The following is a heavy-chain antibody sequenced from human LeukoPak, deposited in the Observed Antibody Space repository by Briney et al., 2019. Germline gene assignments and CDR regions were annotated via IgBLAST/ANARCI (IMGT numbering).Heavy chain of an antibody. J-gene: IGHJ4*02. CDR3: ARDSPGEVVTARGDY. CDR2: ISSSSSYI. D-gene: IGHD2-21*02. CDR1: GFTFSSYS. Sequence: PGGSLRLSCAASGFTFSSYSMNWVRQAPGKGLEWVSSISSSSSYIYYADSVKGRFTISRDNAKNSLYLQMNSLRAEDTAVYYCARDSPGEVVTARGDYWGQGTLVTVSS. V-gene: IGHV3-21*01.